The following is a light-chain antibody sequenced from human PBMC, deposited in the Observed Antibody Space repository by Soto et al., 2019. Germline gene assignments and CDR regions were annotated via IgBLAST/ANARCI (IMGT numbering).Light chain of an antibody. V-gene: IGLV2-8*01. CDR1: SSDVGGYNY. Sequence: QSALTQPPSASGSPGQSVTISCTGTSSDVGGYNYVSWYQQHPGKAPKLMIYEVSKRPSGVPDRFSGSKSGNTASLTVSGLQADDEADYYCSSYAGSNNFVVFGTGTKLTVL. CDR3: SSYAGSNNFVV. J-gene: IGLJ1*01. CDR2: EVS.